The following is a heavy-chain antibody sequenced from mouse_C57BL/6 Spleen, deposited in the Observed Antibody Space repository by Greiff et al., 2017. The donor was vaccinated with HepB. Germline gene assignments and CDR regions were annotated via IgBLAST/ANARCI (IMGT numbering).Heavy chain of an antibody. Sequence: VKQRPGQGLEWIGDIYPGSGSTNYNEKFKSKATLTVDTSSSTAYMQLSSLTSEDSAVYYCARGGYFLGYFDYWGQGTTLTVSS. J-gene: IGHJ2*01. D-gene: IGHD1-2*01. CDR3: ARGGYFLGYFDY. V-gene: IGHV1-55*01. CDR2: IYPGSGST.